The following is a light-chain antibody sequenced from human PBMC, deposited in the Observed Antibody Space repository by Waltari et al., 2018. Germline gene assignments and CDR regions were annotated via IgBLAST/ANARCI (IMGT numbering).Light chain of an antibody. Sequence: DIVMTQTPLSSPVTLRQPASISCRSSQSLVHDNGNTNFNWYQKRPGQPPRLLIYQISKRFSGVPDRFSGSGSGTEFTLKISRVEPEDVGVYYCMQATRFPRSFDQGTKVEIK. CDR2: QIS. V-gene: IGKV2-24*01. CDR1: QSLVHDNGNTN. CDR3: MQATRFPRS. J-gene: IGKJ1*01.